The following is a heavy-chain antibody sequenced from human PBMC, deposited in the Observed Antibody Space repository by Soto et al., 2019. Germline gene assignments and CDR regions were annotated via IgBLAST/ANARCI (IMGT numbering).Heavy chain of an antibody. Sequence: ASVKVSCKASGYTFTSYGISWVRQAPGQGLEWMGWISAYNGNTNYAQKLQGRVTMTTDTSTSTAYMELRSLRSDDTAVYYCARQKYYYDSSGYYSPWGAGYYGMDVWGQGTTVTVSS. V-gene: IGHV1-18*01. CDR2: ISAYNGNT. CDR1: GYTFTSYG. J-gene: IGHJ6*02. CDR3: ARQKYYYDSSGYYSPWGAGYYGMDV. D-gene: IGHD3-22*01.